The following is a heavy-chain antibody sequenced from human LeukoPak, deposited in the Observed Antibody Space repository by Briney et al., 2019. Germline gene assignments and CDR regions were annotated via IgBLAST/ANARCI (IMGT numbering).Heavy chain of an antibody. CDR2: IYYSGST. V-gene: IGHV4-31*03. CDR1: GGSISSGGYY. CDR3: ARTPYGAKLPHYYYYYMDV. D-gene: IGHD4-17*01. J-gene: IGHJ6*03. Sequence: SQTLSLTCTVSGGSISSGGYYWSWIRQHPGKGLEWIGYIYYSGSTYYNPSLKSRVTISVDTSKNQFSLKLSSVTAADTAVYYCARTPYGAKLPHYYYYYMDVWGKGTTVTVSS.